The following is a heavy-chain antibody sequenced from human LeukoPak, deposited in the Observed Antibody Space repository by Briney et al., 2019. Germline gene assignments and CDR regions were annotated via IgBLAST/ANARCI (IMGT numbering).Heavy chain of an antibody. CDR2: ISGSGGST. Sequence: GGSLTLSCAASGFTFSSYAMSWVRQAPGKGLEWVSGISGSGGSTYYADSVTGRFTISRDNSKKTLYLQMNSLTAEDTAVYYCAKDQVGQQLVYYYHYGMDVWGQGTTVTGSS. CDR3: AKDQVGQQLVYYYHYGMDV. D-gene: IGHD6-13*01. J-gene: IGHJ6*02. V-gene: IGHV3-23*01. CDR1: GFTFSSYA.